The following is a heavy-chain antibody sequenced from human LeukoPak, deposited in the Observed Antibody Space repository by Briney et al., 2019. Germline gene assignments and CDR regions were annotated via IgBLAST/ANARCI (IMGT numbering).Heavy chain of an antibody. J-gene: IGHJ5*02. D-gene: IGHD3-10*01. CDR1: GFTFSNYA. V-gene: IGHV3-23*01. Sequence: GGSLRLSCATSGFTFSNYAMRWVRQAPGNGLEWVSSISASGGVTDYADSVKGRFTISRDNSKNTLYLEMNSLRAEDTAVYYCARGGITTWLDPWGQGTLVTVSS. CDR2: ISASGGVT. CDR3: ARGGITTWLDP.